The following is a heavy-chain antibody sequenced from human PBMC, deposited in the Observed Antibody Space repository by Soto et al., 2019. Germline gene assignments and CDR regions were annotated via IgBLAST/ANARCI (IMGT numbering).Heavy chain of an antibody. CDR2: IIPMFGTT. CDR3: ARVVVPAAGAAPHYFHYGLDV. CDR1: GDTFKKFA. Sequence: QGQLVQSGPEVKKPGSSVKVSCKTSGDTFKKFAISWVRQAPGQGPEWMGGIIPMFGTTKYTQKFQGRVTFTADKSTGTAYMELTSRMSEDTATYFCARVVVPAAGAAPHYFHYGLDVWGQGTTVTVSS. D-gene: IGHD2-2*01. V-gene: IGHV1-69*06. J-gene: IGHJ6*02.